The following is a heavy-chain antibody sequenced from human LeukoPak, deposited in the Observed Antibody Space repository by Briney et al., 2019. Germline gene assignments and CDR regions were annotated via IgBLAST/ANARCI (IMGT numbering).Heavy chain of an antibody. D-gene: IGHD1-26*01. Sequence: SETLSLTCTVSGDSISSSNYYWGWIRQPPGKGLEWIGSIYYSGSTYYNPSLKSRVTISVDTSRNQFSLKVSSVTAADTAVYYCARRRGALDYWGQGTLVTVSS. CDR3: ARRRGALDY. CDR2: IYYSGST. V-gene: IGHV4-39*01. CDR1: GDSISSSNYY. J-gene: IGHJ4*02.